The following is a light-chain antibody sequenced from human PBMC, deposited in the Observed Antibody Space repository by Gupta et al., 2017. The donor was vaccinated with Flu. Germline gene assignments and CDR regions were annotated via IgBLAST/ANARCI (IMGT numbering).Light chain of an antibody. CDR2: GAS. CDR1: QSVSSDY. V-gene: IGKV3-20*01. Sequence: SPGERATLSYGARQSVSSDYLAWYQQKPGQAPRRVIYGASKRATGIPDRFSGSGSGTVFTLIISRLEPEDFAVYYCQVSGTFGQGTKVEIK. CDR3: QVSGT. J-gene: IGKJ1*01.